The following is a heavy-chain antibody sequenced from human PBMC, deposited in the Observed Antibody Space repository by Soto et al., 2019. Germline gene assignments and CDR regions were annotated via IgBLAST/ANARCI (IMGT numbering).Heavy chain of an antibody. V-gene: IGHV4-34*01. CDR3: ARVSGATHYYYYYGMDV. D-gene: IGHD1-26*01. CDR2: INHSGST. J-gene: IGHJ6*02. Sequence: SETLSLTCAVYGGSFSGYYWSWIRQPPGKGLEWIGEINHSGSTNYNPSLKSRVTISVDTSKNQFSLKLSSVTAADTAVYYCARVSGATHYYYYYGMDVWGQGTTVT. CDR1: GGSFSGYY.